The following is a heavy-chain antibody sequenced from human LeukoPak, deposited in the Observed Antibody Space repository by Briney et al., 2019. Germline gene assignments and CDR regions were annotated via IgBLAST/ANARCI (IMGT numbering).Heavy chain of an antibody. CDR1: RGSISTYD. CDR3: AREGAHDAFDI. V-gene: IGHV4-4*07. J-gene: IGHJ3*02. Sequence: PQTLSLTCTVSRGSISTYDWSWIRQPAGQGLEWIGRIYTSGSTNYKPSFTSRVTMSVDTSKNQFSLKLSCVTAADTAVYYCAREGAHDAFDIWGQGTMVTVSS. CDR2: IYTSGST. D-gene: IGHD3-16*01.